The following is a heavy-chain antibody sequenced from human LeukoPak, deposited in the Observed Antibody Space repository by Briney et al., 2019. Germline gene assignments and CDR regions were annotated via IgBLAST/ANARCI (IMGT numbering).Heavy chain of an antibody. CDR3: AKKWGVGTTTLDYFDY. D-gene: IGHD1-26*01. CDR2: ISGSGGST. Sequence: GGSLRLCCAASGFTFSSYAMSWVRQAPGKGLEWVSAISGSGGSTYYADSVKGRFTISRDNSKNTLYLQMNSLRAEDTAVYYCAKKWGVGTTTLDYFDYWGQGTLVTVSS. J-gene: IGHJ4*02. V-gene: IGHV3-23*01. CDR1: GFTFSSYA.